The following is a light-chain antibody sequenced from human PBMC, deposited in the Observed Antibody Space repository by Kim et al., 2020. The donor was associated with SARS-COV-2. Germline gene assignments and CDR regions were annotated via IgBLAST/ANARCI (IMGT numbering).Light chain of an antibody. Sequence: DVVMTQPPLSLPVTLGQPASISCRSSQSLAHSDGNTYLNWFQQRPGQSPRRLIYKVSNRDSGVPDRFSGSGSGTEFTLKISRVEAEDVGVYYCMQGTHWPPITFGQGTRLEIK. J-gene: IGKJ5*01. V-gene: IGKV2-30*02. CDR3: MQGTHWPPIT. CDR1: QSLAHSDGNTY. CDR2: KVS.